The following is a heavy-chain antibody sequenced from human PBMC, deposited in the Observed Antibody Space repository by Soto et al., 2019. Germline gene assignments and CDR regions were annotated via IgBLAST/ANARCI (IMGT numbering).Heavy chain of an antibody. J-gene: IGHJ4*02. Sequence: QLQLQESGSGLVKPSQTLSLTCAVSGGSISRGGYSWSWIRQPPGKGLEWIGYIYHSGSTYYNPYPKSRVTISVDRSKNQFSLKLSSVTAADTAVYYCAGGIAARPLGYWGQGTLVTVSS. D-gene: IGHD6-6*01. CDR1: GGSISRGGYS. CDR2: IYHSGST. CDR3: AGGIAARPLGY. V-gene: IGHV4-30-2*01.